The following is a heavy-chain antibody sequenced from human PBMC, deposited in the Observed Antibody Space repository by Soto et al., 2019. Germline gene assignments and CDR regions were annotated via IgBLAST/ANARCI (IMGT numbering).Heavy chain of an antibody. CDR2: IISIFGTA. V-gene: IGHV1-69*01. CDR3: ARGRGRPIAARFGSYYYYGMDV. CDR1: GGTFSSYA. D-gene: IGHD6-6*01. Sequence: QVQLVQSGAEVKKPGSSVKVSCKASGGTFSSYAISWVRQAPGQGLEWMGGIISIFGTANYAQKFQGRVTITADDSTSTAYMELSSLRSEDTAVYYCARGRGRPIAARFGSYYYYGMDVWGQGTTVTVSS. J-gene: IGHJ6*02.